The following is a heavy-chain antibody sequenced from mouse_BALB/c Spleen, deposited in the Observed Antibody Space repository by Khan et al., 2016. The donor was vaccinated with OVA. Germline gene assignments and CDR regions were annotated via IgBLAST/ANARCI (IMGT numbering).Heavy chain of an antibody. CDR1: GFSLTNYG. D-gene: IGHD2-10*01. V-gene: IGHV2-6-1*01. Sequence: VQLQESGPGLVAPSQSLSITCTISGFSLTNYGIHWVRQPPGKGLEWLVMIWSDGITTYNSALKSRLTISKDNSKSQVFLKMNSLQTDDTAMYFCARQPYYHYNIMDYWGQGTSVTVSS. CDR3: ARQPYYHYNIMDY. CDR2: IWSDGIT. J-gene: IGHJ4*01.